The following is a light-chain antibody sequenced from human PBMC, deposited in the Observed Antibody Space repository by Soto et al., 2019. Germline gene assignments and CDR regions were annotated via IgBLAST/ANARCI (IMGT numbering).Light chain of an antibody. CDR3: QQSYTTLFT. V-gene: IGKV1-39*01. CDR2: AAS. J-gene: IGKJ3*01. CDR1: QSISSY. Sequence: DVEMTQSPSSLSASVGDRVTITCRASQSISSYLNWYQQKPGKAPKLLIYAASTLQSGVPSRFSASGSETDFTLTISSLQPEDFATYYCQQSYTTLFTFGPGTKVDI.